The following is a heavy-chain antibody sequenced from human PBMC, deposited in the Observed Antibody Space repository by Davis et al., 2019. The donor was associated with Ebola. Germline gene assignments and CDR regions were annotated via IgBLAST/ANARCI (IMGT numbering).Heavy chain of an antibody. J-gene: IGHJ4*02. V-gene: IGHV3-74*01. D-gene: IGHD5-12*01. Sequence: GESLKISCAASGFTFSTYWMHWVRQAPGKGLVWVSRINSDWSTTTYADSVKGRFTISRDNAKNMLYLQMNSLRAEDTAVYYCARDQNWLRGDYWGQGTLVTVSS. CDR1: GFTFSTYW. CDR2: INSDWSTT. CDR3: ARDQNWLRGDY.